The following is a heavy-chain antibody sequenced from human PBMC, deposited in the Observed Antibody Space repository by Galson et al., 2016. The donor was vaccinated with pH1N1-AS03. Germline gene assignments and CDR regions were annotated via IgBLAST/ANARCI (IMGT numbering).Heavy chain of an antibody. CDR3: ARGEMIGDDS. CDR1: GLDFSYFW. D-gene: IGHD3-16*01. CDR2: IKQDGSET. J-gene: IGHJ4*02. V-gene: IGHV3-7*03. Sequence: SLRLSCAASGLDFSYFWMTWVRQAPGKGPEWVANIKQDGSETHYVDSVKGRFIISRDNAKNSLYLQMNSLRVEDTAMYYCARGEMIGDDSWGQGTLVTVSS.